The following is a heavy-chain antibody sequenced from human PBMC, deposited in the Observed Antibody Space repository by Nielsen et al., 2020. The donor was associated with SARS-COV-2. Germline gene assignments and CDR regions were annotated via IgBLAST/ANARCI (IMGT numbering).Heavy chain of an antibody. V-gene: IGHV5-51*01. J-gene: IGHJ6*03. CDR2: IYPGDSDT. CDR1: GYSFTSYW. Sequence: GESLKISCKGSGYSFTSYWIGWVRQMPGKGLEWMGIIYPGDSDTRYSPSFQGQVTISADKSISTAYLQWSSLKASDTAMYYCARSRGVVPEEDCYYYMDVWGKGTTVTVSS. CDR3: ARSRGVVPEEDCYYYMDV. D-gene: IGHD2-2*01.